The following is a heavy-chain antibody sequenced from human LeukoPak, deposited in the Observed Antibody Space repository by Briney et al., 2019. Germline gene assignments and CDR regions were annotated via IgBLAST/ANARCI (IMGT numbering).Heavy chain of an antibody. CDR2: ISYDGSNK. J-gene: IGHJ4*02. Sequence: PGGSLRLSCAASGFTFSSYWMSWVRQAPGKGLEWVAVISYDGSNKYYADSVKGRFTISRDNSKNTLYLQMNSLRAEDTAVYYCARAVAGPFDYWGQGTLVTVSS. V-gene: IGHV3-30*03. CDR3: ARAVAGPFDY. D-gene: IGHD6-19*01. CDR1: GFTFSSYW.